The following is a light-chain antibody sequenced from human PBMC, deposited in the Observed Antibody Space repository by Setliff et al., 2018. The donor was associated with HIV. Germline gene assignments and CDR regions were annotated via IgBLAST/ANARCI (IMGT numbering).Light chain of an antibody. J-gene: IGLJ1*01. CDR1: NIGGKS. Sequence: SYALTQPPSVSVAPGKTATITCGGDNIGGKSVHWYQQKPGQAPVLVVYDDSDRPSGIPERFSGSNSGNTATLTISGLQSDDEADYYCCSHAGYYYLFGGGTKVTVL. CDR2: DDS. V-gene: IGLV3-21*03. CDR3: CSHAGYYYL.